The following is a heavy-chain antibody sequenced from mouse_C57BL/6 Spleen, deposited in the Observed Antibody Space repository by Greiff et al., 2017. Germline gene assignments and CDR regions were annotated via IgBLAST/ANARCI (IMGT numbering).Heavy chain of an antibody. CDR3: ARDGYDDGYAMDY. D-gene: IGHD2-2*01. J-gene: IGHJ4*01. Sequence: VQLKQSGAELARPGASVKMSCKASGYTFTSYTMHWVKQRPGQGLEWIGYINPSSGYTKYNQKFKDKATLTADKSSSTAYMQLSSLTSEDSAVYYCARDGYDDGYAMDYWGQGTSVTVSS. CDR2: INPSSGYT. V-gene: IGHV1-4*01. CDR1: GYTFTSYT.